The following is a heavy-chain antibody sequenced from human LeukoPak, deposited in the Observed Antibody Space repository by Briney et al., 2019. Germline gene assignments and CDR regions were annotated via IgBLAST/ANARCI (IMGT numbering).Heavy chain of an antibody. D-gene: IGHD2-2*01. CDR2: IVPSDSYT. J-gene: IGHJ4*02. CDR1: GYSFTSHW. Sequence: GESLRISCKGSGYSFTSHWISWVRQMPGKGLEWMGTIVPSDSYTNYSPSFQGHVTISADKPISTAYLQWSSLKASDTAMYYCARGSSTWYSDYWGQGTLVTVSS. CDR3: ARGSSTWYSDY. V-gene: IGHV5-10-1*01.